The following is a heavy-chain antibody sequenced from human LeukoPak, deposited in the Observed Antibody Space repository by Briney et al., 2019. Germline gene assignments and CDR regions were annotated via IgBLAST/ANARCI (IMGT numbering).Heavy chain of an antibody. J-gene: IGHJ4*02. CDR1: GFTFSSYE. V-gene: IGHV3-48*03. D-gene: IGHD5-12*01. Sequence: TGGSLRLSCAGSGFTFSSYEMNWVRQAPGKGLEWVSYISSSGSTIYYADSVKGRFTISRDNAKNSLYLQMNSLRAEDTAVYYCARDRLYYGGYLFDYWGQGTLVTVSS. CDR3: ARDRLYYGGYLFDY. CDR2: ISSSGSTI.